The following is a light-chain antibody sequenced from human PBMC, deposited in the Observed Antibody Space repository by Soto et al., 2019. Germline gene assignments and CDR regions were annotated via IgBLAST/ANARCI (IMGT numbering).Light chain of an antibody. V-gene: IGKV3-15*01. CDR2: GAS. Sequence: EIVLTQSPGTLSLSPGEGATLSCRASQSVSSYYLAWYQQKPGQAPRLLIYGASTRATGVPARFSGSGSGTDFTLTISSLQSEDFAVYYCQHYNYWPYTFGQGTKVDIK. J-gene: IGKJ2*01. CDR1: QSVSSY. CDR3: QHYNYWPYT.